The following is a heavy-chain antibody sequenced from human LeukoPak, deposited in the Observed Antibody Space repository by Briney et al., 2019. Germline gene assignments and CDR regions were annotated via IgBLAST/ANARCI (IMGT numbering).Heavy chain of an antibody. CDR2: IYCSGST. Sequence: PSETLSLTCTVSGGSISSSSYYWGWIRQPPGKGLEWIGSIYCSGSTYYNPSLKSRVTISVDTSKNQFSLKLSSVTAADTAVYYCARCIVVVTADRIDPWGQGTLVTVSS. CDR3: ARCIVVVTADRIDP. D-gene: IGHD2-21*02. J-gene: IGHJ5*02. CDR1: GGSISSSSYY. V-gene: IGHV4-39*01.